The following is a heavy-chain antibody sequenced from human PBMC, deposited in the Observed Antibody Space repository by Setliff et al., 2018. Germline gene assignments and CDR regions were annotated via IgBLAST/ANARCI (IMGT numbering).Heavy chain of an antibody. V-gene: IGHV3-21*01. D-gene: IGHD3-22*01. Sequence: PGGSLRLSCAASGFTFSSYAMSWVRQVPGKGLSWVSAISSTGGSTYYADSVKGRFTISRDNAKNSLYLQMNSLRAEDTAVYYCARDSTDYYDSSGYYYGPRDNDAFDIWGQGTMVTVSS. CDR3: ARDSTDYYDSSGYYYGPRDNDAFDI. J-gene: IGHJ3*02. CDR2: ISSTGGST. CDR1: GFTFSSYA.